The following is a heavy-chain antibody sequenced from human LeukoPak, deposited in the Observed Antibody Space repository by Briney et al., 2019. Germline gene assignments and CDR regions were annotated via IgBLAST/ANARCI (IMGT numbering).Heavy chain of an antibody. CDR3: ARGSVEQQLLGTWKYYFDY. CDR2: IIPIFGTA. D-gene: IGHD6-13*01. J-gene: IGHJ4*02. CDR1: GGTFSSYA. V-gene: IGHV1-69*13. Sequence: ASVKVSCKASGGTFSSYAISWVRQAPGQGLEWMGGIIPIFGTANYAQKLQGRVTITADESTSTAYMELSSLRSEDTAVYYCARGSVEQQLLGTWKYYFDYWGQGTLVTVSS.